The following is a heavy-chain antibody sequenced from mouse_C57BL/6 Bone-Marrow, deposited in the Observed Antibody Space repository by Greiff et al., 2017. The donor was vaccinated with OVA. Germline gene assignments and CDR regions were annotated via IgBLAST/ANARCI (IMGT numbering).Heavy chain of an antibody. CDR3: ARGNFGSSFYAMDY. J-gene: IGHJ4*01. CDR2: IDPANDNT. CDR1: GFNIKNTY. V-gene: IGHV14-3*01. Sequence: VQLQQSVAELVRPGASVKLSCTASGFNIKNTYMHWVKQRPEQGLEWIGRIDPANDNTKYDQKFQGKATMTADTSSNTAYLQLSSLSSEDTAVYCCARGNFGSSFYAMDYWGQGTSVTVSS. D-gene: IGHD1-1*01.